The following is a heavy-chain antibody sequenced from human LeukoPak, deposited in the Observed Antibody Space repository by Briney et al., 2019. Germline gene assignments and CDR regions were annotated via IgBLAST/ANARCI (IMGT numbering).Heavy chain of an antibody. Sequence: SETLSLTCAVYGGSFSGYYWSWIRQPPGKGLEWIGEINHSGSTNYNPSLKSRVTISVDTSKNQFSLKLSSVTAADTAVYYCAGPHGSGSYYNFVDYWGQGTLVTVSS. J-gene: IGHJ4*02. CDR3: AGPHGSGSYYNFVDY. CDR1: GGSFSGYY. D-gene: IGHD3-10*01. CDR2: INHSGST. V-gene: IGHV4-34*01.